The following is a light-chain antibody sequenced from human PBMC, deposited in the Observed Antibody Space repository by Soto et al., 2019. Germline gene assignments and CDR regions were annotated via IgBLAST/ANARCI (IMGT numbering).Light chain of an antibody. CDR1: QSVSSN. Sequence: EIVMTQSPATLSVSPGERATLSCRASQSVSSNLAWYQQKPGQAPRLLIYGASTRATGIPGRFSGSGSGPEFTLTISRLQSEDFAVYYCQQYNNWPPRTFGQGTKVEI. CDR3: QQYNNWPPRT. CDR2: GAS. V-gene: IGKV3-15*01. J-gene: IGKJ1*01.